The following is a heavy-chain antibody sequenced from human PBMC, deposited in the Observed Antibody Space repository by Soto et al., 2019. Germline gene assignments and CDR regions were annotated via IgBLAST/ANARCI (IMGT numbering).Heavy chain of an antibody. J-gene: IGHJ6*02. Sequence: GASVKVSCKASGYTFTSYGISWVRQAPGQGLEWMGWISAYNGNTNYAQKLQGRVTMTTDTSTSTAYMELRSLRSDDTAVYYCARVRITMVRGVIITGTHYYYYGMDVCGQGPTVTVYS. CDR3: ARVRITMVRGVIITGTHYYYYGMDV. CDR2: ISAYNGNT. D-gene: IGHD3-10*01. V-gene: IGHV1-18*01. CDR1: GYTFTSYG.